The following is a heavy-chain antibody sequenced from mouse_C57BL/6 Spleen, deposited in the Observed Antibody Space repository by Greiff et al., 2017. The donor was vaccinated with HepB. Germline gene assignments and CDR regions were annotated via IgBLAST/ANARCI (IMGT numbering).Heavy chain of an antibody. V-gene: IGHV5-17*01. CDR2: ISSGSSTI. CDR3: ARRGNYYGSSPHWYFDV. D-gene: IGHD1-1*01. Sequence: EVQWVESGGGLVKPGGSLKLSCAASGFTFSDYEMHWVRQAPEKGLEWVAYISSGSSTIYYADTVKGRFTISRDNAKNTLCLQMTSLRSEDTAMYYCARRGNYYGSSPHWYFDVWGTGTTVTVSS. J-gene: IGHJ1*03. CDR1: GFTFSDYE.